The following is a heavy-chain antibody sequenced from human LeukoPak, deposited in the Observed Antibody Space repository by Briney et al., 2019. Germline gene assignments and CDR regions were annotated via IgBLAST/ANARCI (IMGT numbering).Heavy chain of an antibody. CDR1: GGTFSSYT. V-gene: IGHV1-69*05. Sequence: SVKVSCKASGGTFSSYTISWVRQAPGQGLEWMGGIIPIFGTANYAQKFQGRVTITTDESTSTAYMELSSLRSEDTAVYYCTRLYWSKAFDIWGQGTMVTVSS. D-gene: IGHD2-8*02. CDR3: TRLYWSKAFDI. J-gene: IGHJ3*02. CDR2: IIPIFGTA.